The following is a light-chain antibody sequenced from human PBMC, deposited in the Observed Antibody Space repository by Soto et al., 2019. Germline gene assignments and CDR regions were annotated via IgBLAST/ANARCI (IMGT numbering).Light chain of an antibody. J-gene: IGLJ2*01. CDR2: DDS. CDR3: QVWDSSGDHHVI. V-gene: IGLV3-21*02. Sequence: SYELTQPPSVSVAPGQTARITCGGDNIGNKDVHWYQQRPGQAPVLVVYDDSDRPSGIPERFTGSNSGNTATLTISTVEAGDEAGYYCQVWDSSGDHHVIFGGGTKVTVL. CDR1: NIGNKD.